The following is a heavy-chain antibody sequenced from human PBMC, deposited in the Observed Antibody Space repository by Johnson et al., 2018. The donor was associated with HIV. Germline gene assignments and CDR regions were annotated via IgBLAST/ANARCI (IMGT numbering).Heavy chain of an antibody. CDR3: AKDIAAAGTDAFDI. V-gene: IGHV3-30*18. J-gene: IGHJ3*02. CDR1: GFTVSSNY. Sequence: QVQLVESGGGLVQPGGSLRLSCAASGFTVSSNYMSWVRQAPGKGLEWVTVISFDGSNYYYTESVKGRFTISRDKSKNTLYLQMNSLRPEDTAMYYCAKDIAAAGTDAFDIWGQGTMVTVSS. D-gene: IGHD6-13*01. CDR2: ISFDGSNY.